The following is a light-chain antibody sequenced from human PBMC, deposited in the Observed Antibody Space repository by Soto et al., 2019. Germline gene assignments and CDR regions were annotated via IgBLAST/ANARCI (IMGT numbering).Light chain of an antibody. CDR3: QQRSNWPT. V-gene: IGKV3-11*01. CDR2: DAS. CDR1: QSVSSY. J-gene: IGKJ2*01. Sequence: EIVLTQSPAPLSSSPGERATLSCRASQSVSSYLAWYQQKPGQAPRLHIYDASNRATGIPARFSGSGSGTDFTLTISSLEPEDFAVYYCQQRSNWPTFGQGTKLEIK.